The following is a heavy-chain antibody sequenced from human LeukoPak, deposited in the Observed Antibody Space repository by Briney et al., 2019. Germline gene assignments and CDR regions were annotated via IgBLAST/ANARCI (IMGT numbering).Heavy chain of an antibody. J-gene: IGHJ4*02. CDR2: IYYSGSS. CDR3: ARSPRYCTSSFDYFEY. Sequence: SETLSLTCTVSGGSISSSSYYWGWIRQPPGKGLEWIGSIYYSGSSYYNPSLRSRVTISVDTSKNQFSLKLSSVTAADTAVYYCARSPRYCTSSFDYFEYWGQGTLVTVSS. D-gene: IGHD6-6*01. CDR1: GGSISSSSYY. V-gene: IGHV4-39*01.